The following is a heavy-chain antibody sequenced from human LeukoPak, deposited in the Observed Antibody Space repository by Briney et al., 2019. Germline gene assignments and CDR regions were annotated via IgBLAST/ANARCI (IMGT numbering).Heavy chain of an antibody. CDR1: GGSISSSSYY. CDR2: IYYSGST. D-gene: IGHD4-17*01. Sequence: SETLSLTCTVSGGSISSSSYYWSWIRQPPGKGLEWIGYIYYSGSTNYNPSLKSRVTISVDTSKNQFSLKLSSVTAADTAVYYCARRGDYGDYFGGGWFDPWGQGTLVTVSS. V-gene: IGHV4-61*01. J-gene: IGHJ5*02. CDR3: ARRGDYGDYFGGGWFDP.